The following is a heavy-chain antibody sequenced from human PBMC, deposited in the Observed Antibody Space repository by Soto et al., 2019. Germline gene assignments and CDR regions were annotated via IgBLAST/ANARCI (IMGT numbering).Heavy chain of an antibody. CDR3: ARYSYGYRSAFDI. J-gene: IGHJ3*02. Sequence: PSETLSLTCAVYGGSFSGYYWSWIRQPPGKGLEWIGEINHSGSTNYNPSLKSRVTISVDTSKNQFSLKLSSVTAADTAVYYCARYSYGYRSAFDIWGQGTMVTVSS. CDR1: GGSFSGYY. V-gene: IGHV4-34*01. CDR2: INHSGST. D-gene: IGHD5-18*01.